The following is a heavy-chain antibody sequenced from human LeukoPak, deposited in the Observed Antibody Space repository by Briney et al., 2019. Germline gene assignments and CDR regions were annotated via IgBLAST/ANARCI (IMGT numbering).Heavy chain of an antibody. D-gene: IGHD2-15*01. V-gene: IGHV3-30-3*01. CDR3: ASLGYCSGRSCYNRNDYFDY. CDR1: GFTFSSYA. J-gene: IGHJ4*02. Sequence: EGSLRLSCAASGFTFSSYAMHWVRQAPGKGLEWVAVISYDVSNKYYADSVKARFTISRDNSKYTLYLQMNSLRAEDTAVYYCASLGYCSGRSCYNRNDYFDYWGQGTLVTVSS. CDR2: ISYDVSNK.